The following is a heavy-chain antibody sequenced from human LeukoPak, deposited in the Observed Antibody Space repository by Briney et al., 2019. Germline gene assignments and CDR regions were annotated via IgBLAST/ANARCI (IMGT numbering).Heavy chain of an antibody. CDR1: GFTFSSYA. D-gene: IGHD2-15*01. Sequence: GGSLRLSCAASGFTFSSYAMSWVRQAPGKGLEWVSAISGSGGSTYYADSVKGRFTISSDNSKNTLYLQMNSLRAEDTAVYYCAKWVVVAARVRWFDPWGQGTLVTVSS. CDR3: AKWVVVAARVRWFDP. V-gene: IGHV3-23*01. CDR2: ISGSGGST. J-gene: IGHJ5*02.